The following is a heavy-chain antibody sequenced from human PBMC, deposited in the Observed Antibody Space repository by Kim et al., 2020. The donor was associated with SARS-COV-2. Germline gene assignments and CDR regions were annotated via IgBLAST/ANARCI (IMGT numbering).Heavy chain of an antibody. CDR2: IKSKTDGGTT. CDR3: TTDPAMMIVSYFDY. Sequence: GGSLRLSCAASGFTFSNAWMSWVRQAPGKGLEWVGRIKSKTDGGTTDYAAPVKGRFTISRDDSKNTLYLQMNSLKTEDTAVYYCTTDPAMMIVSYFDYWGQGTLVTVSS. CDR1: GFTFSNAW. J-gene: IGHJ4*02. D-gene: IGHD3-22*01. V-gene: IGHV3-15*01.